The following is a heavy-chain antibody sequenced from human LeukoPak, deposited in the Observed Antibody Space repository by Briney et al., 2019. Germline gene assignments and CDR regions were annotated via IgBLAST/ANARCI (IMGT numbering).Heavy chain of an antibody. CDR1: GGSISSGGYS. V-gene: IGHV4-30-2*01. CDR3: ARGRARDSSGYPNY. D-gene: IGHD3-22*01. Sequence: SQTLSLTCAVSGGSISSGGYSWSWIRQPPGKGLEWIGYIYHSGSTYYNPSLKSRVTISVDTSKNQFSLKLSSVTAADTAVYYCARGRARDSSGYPNYWGQGTLVTVSS. CDR2: IYHSGST. J-gene: IGHJ4*02.